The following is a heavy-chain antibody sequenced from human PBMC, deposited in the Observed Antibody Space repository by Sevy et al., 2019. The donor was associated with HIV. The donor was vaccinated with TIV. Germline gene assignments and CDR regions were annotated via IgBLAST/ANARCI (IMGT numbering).Heavy chain of an antibody. V-gene: IGHV3-23*01. CDR1: GFTFSNFG. CDR2: ISGSGGTT. CDR3: AKGDTSTRYYYYGMDV. J-gene: IGHJ6*02. D-gene: IGHD2-2*01. Sequence: GGSLRLSCAASGFTFSNFGMSWVRQAPGKGLEWVSTISGSGGTTYYADSVKGRFTISRDNSKKTLYLQMNSLSAEDTALYYCAKGDTSTRYYYYGMDVWGQGTAVTVSS.